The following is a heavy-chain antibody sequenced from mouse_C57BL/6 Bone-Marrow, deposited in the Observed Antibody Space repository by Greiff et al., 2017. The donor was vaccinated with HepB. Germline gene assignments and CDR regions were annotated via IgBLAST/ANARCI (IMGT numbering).Heavy chain of an antibody. Sequence: QVQLQQPGAELVKPGASVKLSCKASGYTFTSYWMHWVKQRPGRGLEWIGRIDPNSGGTKYNEKFKSKATLTVDKPSSTAYMQLSSLPSEDSAVYYCARFKTTVVASLDVWGTGTTVTVSS. J-gene: IGHJ1*03. V-gene: IGHV1-72*01. D-gene: IGHD1-1*01. CDR1: GYTFTSYW. CDR3: ARFKTTVVASLDV. CDR2: IDPNSGGT.